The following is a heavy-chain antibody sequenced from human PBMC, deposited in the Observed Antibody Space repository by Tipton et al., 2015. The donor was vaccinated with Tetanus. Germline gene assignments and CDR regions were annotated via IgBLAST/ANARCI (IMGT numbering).Heavy chain of an antibody. Sequence: QLVQSGAEVKKPGSSVKVSCKSSGGTLSNYVFNWVRLAPGQGLEWMGGFSPIFRRPNYAQKFQARVTIRADESTSTAYMELRSLTSADTAVYYCAREAINSEDRRAFDVWGQGTMVTVSS. V-gene: IGHV1-69*01. CDR2: FSPIFRRP. CDR3: AREAINSEDRRAFDV. CDR1: GGTLSNYV. J-gene: IGHJ3*01. D-gene: IGHD3-22*01.